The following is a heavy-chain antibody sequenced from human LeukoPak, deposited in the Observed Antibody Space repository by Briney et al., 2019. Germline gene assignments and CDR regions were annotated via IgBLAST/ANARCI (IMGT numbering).Heavy chain of an antibody. V-gene: IGHV3-7*01. Sequence: GGSLRLSCAASGFTFSNYWMSWVRQAPGKGLEWVANINQVGSEKYYVDSVKGRFTISRDNTKHSLYLQVNSLRADDTAVYYCIRGAASGSYYGFDVWGQGATVTVSS. CDR3: IRGAASGSYYGFDV. J-gene: IGHJ6*02. CDR1: GFTFSNYW. CDR2: INQVGSEK. D-gene: IGHD1-26*01.